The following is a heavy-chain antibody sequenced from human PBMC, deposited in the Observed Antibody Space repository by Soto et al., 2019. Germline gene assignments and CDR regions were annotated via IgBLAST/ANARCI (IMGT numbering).Heavy chain of an antibody. V-gene: IGHV3-23*01. Sequence: GGSLRLSCAASGFTFSSYAMSWVRQAPGKGLEWVSAISGSGGSTYYADSVKGRFTISRDNSKNTLYLQMNSLRAEDTAVYYCAKTLRIYDYIWGSYRLDAFDIWGQGTMVTVSS. D-gene: IGHD3-16*02. CDR2: ISGSGGST. CDR1: GFTFSSYA. J-gene: IGHJ3*02. CDR3: AKTLRIYDYIWGSYRLDAFDI.